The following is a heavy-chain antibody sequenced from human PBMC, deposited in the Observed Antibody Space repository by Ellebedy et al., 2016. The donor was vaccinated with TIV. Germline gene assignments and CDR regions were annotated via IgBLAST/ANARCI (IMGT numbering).Heavy chain of an antibody. CDR2: IYYSGST. J-gene: IGHJ4*02. CDR1: GGSVSSGSYY. CDR3: ARERVDTAMVIGY. V-gene: IGHV4-61*01. D-gene: IGHD5-18*01. Sequence: GSLRLXCTVSGGSVSSGSYYWSWIRQPPGKGLEWIGYIYYSGSTNYNPSLKSRVTISVDTSKNQFSLKLSSVTAADTAVYYCARERVDTAMVIGYWGQGTLVTVSS.